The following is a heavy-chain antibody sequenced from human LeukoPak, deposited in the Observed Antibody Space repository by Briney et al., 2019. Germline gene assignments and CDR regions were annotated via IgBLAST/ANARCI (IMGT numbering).Heavy chain of an antibody. D-gene: IGHD2-8*01. Sequence: SQTLSLTCTVSGGSISSGGYYWSWIRQHPGKGLEWLGYIYYSGSTYYNPSLKSRVTISVDTSKNQFSLKLSSVTAADTAVYYCAREWSLDTYYGMDVWGQGTTVTVSS. CDR1: GGSISSGGYY. V-gene: IGHV4-31*03. CDR3: AREWSLDTYYGMDV. CDR2: IYYSGST. J-gene: IGHJ6*02.